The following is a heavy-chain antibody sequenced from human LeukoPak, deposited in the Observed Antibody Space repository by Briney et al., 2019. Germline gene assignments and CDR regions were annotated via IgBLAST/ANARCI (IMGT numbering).Heavy chain of an antibody. CDR2: LNPDTGST. Sequence: ASVQVSCKASGYTFTGYYIHWVRQAPGQGLEWMGGLNPDTGSTNYAQKFHARVIMTRDTSINTAYMELRRLRYDDTAMYFCARDRRGYYDSGSYYPLIWGQGTLVTVSS. CDR1: GYTFTGYY. V-gene: IGHV1-2*02. D-gene: IGHD3-10*01. J-gene: IGHJ4*02. CDR3: ARDRRGYYDSGSYYPLI.